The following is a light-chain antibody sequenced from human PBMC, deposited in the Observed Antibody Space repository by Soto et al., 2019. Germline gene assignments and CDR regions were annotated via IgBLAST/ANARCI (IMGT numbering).Light chain of an antibody. CDR1: QSVSSN. Sequence: EIVMTQSPATLSVFPGERATLSCRANQSVSSNLAWYQHKPGQAPRLLIYGASTRATDVPARFSASGSGTDFTLTISSLQSEDFVVYYCQQYNTWPITFGQGTRLEIK. V-gene: IGKV3-15*01. J-gene: IGKJ5*01. CDR3: QQYNTWPIT. CDR2: GAS.